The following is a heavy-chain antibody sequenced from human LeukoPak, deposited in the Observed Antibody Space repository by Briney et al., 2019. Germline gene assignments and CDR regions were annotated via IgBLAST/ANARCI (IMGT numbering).Heavy chain of an antibody. CDR1: GGSISSSSYY. CDR3: ASGAYGDYVYYFDY. CDR2: IYYTGSA. V-gene: IGHV4-39*07. D-gene: IGHD4-17*01. Sequence: SETLSLTCTVSGGSISSSSYYWGWIRQPPGKGPEWIGSIYYTGSANYNPSLKSRVTISVDTSKNQFSLKLSSVTAADTAVYYCASGAYGDYVYYFDYWGQGTLVTVSS. J-gene: IGHJ4*02.